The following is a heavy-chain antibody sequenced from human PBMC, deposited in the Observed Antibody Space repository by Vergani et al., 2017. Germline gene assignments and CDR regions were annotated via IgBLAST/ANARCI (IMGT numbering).Heavy chain of an antibody. V-gene: IGHV3-33*06. Sequence: QVQLVESGGGVVQPATSLSLSCPASLFSFSSYRFHWVRQAPGQRRLWVAVVWYDGSNTYYADSVKGRFTISRDNSKNTLYLQMNSLRAEDTAVYYCGQGWAVVQKYYWGQGTLVTVSS. CDR1: LFSFSSYR. D-gene: IGHD6-19*01. CDR2: VWYDGSNT. CDR3: GQGWAVVQKYY. J-gene: IGHJ4*02.